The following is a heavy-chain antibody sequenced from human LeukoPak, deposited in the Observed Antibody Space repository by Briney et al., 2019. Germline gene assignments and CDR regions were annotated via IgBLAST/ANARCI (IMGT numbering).Heavy chain of an antibody. CDR1: GGSFSVYS. CDR2: INHSGST. V-gene: IGHV4-34*01. D-gene: IGHD3-9*01. Sequence: SETLSLTCAVYGGSFSVYSWSWIRQPPGKGLEWIGEINHSGSTNYNPSLKGRVTISVDTSKNQFSLKQSSVTAADTAVYYCAITYYDILTGYPTFDYWGQGTLVTVSS. J-gene: IGHJ4*02. CDR3: AITYYDILTGYPTFDY.